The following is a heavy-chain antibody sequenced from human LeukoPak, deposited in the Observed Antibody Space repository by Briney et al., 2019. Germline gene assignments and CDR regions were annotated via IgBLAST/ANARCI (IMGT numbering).Heavy chain of an antibody. CDR2: ISGSGGST. CDR3: AGNYYDSSGLAY. V-gene: IGHV3-23*01. Sequence: GGSLRLSCAASGFTFSIYAMSWVRQAPGKGLEWVSAISGSGGSTYYADSVKGRFTISRDNSKNTLYLQMNSLRAEDTAVYYCAGNYYDSSGLAYWGQGTLVTVSS. CDR1: GFTFSIYA. J-gene: IGHJ4*02. D-gene: IGHD3-22*01.